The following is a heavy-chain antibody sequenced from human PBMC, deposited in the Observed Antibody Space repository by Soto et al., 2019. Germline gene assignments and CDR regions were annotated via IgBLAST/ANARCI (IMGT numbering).Heavy chain of an antibody. Sequence: EVQLLESGGGLVEPGGSLRLSCAASGFTFRSYAMTWVRQAPGKGLEWVSYTGGGGVSTYYADSVKGRFTSSRDDSKNTLYLQMNSLRAEDTALYDCAKIVGGGSHHDAFDIWGQGTMVTVSS. J-gene: IGHJ3*02. D-gene: IGHD2-15*01. CDR3: AKIVGGGSHHDAFDI. CDR1: GFTFRSYA. V-gene: IGHV3-23*01. CDR2: TGGGGVST.